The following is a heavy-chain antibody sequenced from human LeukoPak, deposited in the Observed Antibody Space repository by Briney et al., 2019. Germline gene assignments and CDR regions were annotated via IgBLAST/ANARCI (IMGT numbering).Heavy chain of an antibody. V-gene: IGHV3-73*01. CDR3: TRLELWRQQMDIPAFDI. CDR1: GFTFSGSA. J-gene: IGHJ3*02. CDR2: IRSKANSYAT. Sequence: PGGSLRLSCAASGFTFSGSAMHWVRQASGKGLEWVGRIRSKANSYATAYAASVKGRFTISRDDSKNTAYLQMNSLKTEDTAVYYCTRLELWRQQMDIPAFDIWGQGTMVTVSS. D-gene: IGHD6-13*01.